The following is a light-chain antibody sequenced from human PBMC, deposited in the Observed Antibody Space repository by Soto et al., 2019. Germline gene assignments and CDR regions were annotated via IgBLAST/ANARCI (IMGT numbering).Light chain of an antibody. V-gene: IGKV1-39*01. CDR2: AAS. CDR1: QSISSY. Sequence: DIQMTQSPSSLSASVGDRVTITCRASQSISSYLNWYQQKPGKAPKLLIYAASSLQSRVPSRFSGSGSGTDFPLTISRLQPEDSATYYCQQSYSPPHSAFGGGTKLDIK. J-gene: IGKJ4*01. CDR3: QQSYSPPHSA.